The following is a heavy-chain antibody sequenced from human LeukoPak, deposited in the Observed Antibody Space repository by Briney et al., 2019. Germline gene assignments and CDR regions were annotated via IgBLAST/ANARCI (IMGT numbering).Heavy chain of an antibody. D-gene: IGHD5-18*01. Sequence: SVKVSCKASGGTFSSYAISWVRQAPGQGLEWMGRIIPILGIANYAQKFQGRVTITADKSTSTAYMELSSLRSEDTAVYYCARDRPGDTARGYDYWGQGTLVTVSS. J-gene: IGHJ4*02. CDR2: IIPILGIA. CDR1: GGTFSSYA. V-gene: IGHV1-69*04. CDR3: ARDRPGDTARGYDY.